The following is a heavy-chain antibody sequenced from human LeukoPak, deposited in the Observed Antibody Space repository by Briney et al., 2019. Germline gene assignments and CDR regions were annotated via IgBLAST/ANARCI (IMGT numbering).Heavy chain of an antibody. J-gene: IGHJ6*02. CDR1: GFSFSTYP. CDR3: AKDRGV. V-gene: IGHV3-23*01. CDR2: ISGSGGST. Sequence: PGGSLRLSCAASGFSFSTYPMIWVRQAPGKGLEWVSGISGSGGSTYYTDSVRGRFTISRDNSKNTLYLQMNSLRVEDTAVYYCAKDRGVWGQGTTVTVSS.